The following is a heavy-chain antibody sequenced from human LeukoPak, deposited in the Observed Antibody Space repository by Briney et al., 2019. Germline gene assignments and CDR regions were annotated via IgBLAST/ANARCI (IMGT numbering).Heavy chain of an antibody. V-gene: IGHV4-34*01. Sequence: PSETLSLTCAVYGGSFSGYYWSWIRQPPGKGLEWIGEINHSGSTNYNPSLKSRVTISVDTSNNQFSLKLSSVTAADTAVYYCARGGRPNYWGQGTWSPSPQ. CDR3: ARGGRPNY. D-gene: IGHD3-10*01. J-gene: IGHJ4*02. CDR2: INHSGST. CDR1: GGSFSGYY.